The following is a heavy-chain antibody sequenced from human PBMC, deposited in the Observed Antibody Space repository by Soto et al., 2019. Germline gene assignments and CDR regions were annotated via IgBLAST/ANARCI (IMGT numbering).Heavy chain of an antibody. Sequence: GGSLRLSCAASGFTFSDYSMNWVRQAPGKGLEWVSSIYSSSDYIYYADSVKGRFTISRDNAKNSLYLQMNSLRAEDTAVYYCASPPIQRYCSGGSCLYYFDYWGQGTLVTVSS. CDR3: ASPPIQRYCSGGSCLYYFDY. V-gene: IGHV3-21*01. J-gene: IGHJ4*02. D-gene: IGHD2-15*01. CDR2: IYSSSDYI. CDR1: GFTFSDYS.